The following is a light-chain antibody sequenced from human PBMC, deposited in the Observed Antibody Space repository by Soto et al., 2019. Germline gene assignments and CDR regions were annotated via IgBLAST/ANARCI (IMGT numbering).Light chain of an antibody. CDR3: NSYRTVSTYV. Sequence: QSALTQPASMSGPPGQSITIACTGTSSDIGGYNFVSWYQQHPGKAPKLLIYDVGNRPSGVSNRFSGSKSGNTASLTISGLQAEDEAHYYCNSYRTVSTYVFGTGTKVTVL. V-gene: IGLV2-14*01. CDR1: SSDIGGYNF. J-gene: IGLJ1*01. CDR2: DVG.